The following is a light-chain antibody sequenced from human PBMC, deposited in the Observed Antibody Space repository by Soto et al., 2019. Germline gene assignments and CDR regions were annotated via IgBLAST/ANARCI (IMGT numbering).Light chain of an antibody. CDR2: FDD. V-gene: IGLV1-36*01. CDR3: AAWDDSLNGLI. J-gene: IGLJ2*01. Sequence: QSVLTQPPSVSGAPRQRVTISCSGSSSNIENNAVNWYQQLPGKPPTLLVYFDDLLPSGVSDRFSGSKSGTSASLAISGLQSEDEGDYYCAAWDDSLNGLIFGGGTKVTVL. CDR1: SSNIENNA.